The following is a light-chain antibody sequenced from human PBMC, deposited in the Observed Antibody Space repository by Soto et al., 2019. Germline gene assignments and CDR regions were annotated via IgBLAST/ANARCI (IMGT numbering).Light chain of an antibody. J-gene: IGLJ2*01. CDR1: SSDFGSYNF. CDR2: DVN. V-gene: IGLV2-23*02. CDR3: CSYAGSYIFVV. Sequence: QSVLTQPASVSGSPGQWITISCSGTSSDFGSYNFVSWYQQHPDKAPKLMIYDVNKRPSGVSNRFSGSKSGNTASLTISGLQAEDEADYYCCSYAGSYIFVVFGGGTKVTVL.